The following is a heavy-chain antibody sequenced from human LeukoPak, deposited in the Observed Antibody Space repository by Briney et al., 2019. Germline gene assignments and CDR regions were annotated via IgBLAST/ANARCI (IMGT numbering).Heavy chain of an antibody. CDR2: MNPNSGNT. CDR1: GYTFTSYG. Sequence: ASVKVSCKASGYTFTSYGIGWVRQATGQGLEWMGWMNPNSGNTGYAQKFQGRVTMTRNTSISTAYMELSSLRSEDTAVYYCHVDYTYGMDVWGQGTTVTVSS. D-gene: IGHD4-11*01. J-gene: IGHJ6*02. CDR3: HVDYTYGMDV. V-gene: IGHV1-8*02.